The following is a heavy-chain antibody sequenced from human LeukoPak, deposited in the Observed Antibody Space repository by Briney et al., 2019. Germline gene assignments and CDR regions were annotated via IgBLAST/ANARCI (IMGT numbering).Heavy chain of an antibody. CDR1: GGSISSGDYY. V-gene: IGHV4-30-4*01. Sequence: SQTLSLTCTVSGGSISSGDYYWRWIRQPPGRGVEWIGYICYSGSTYYNPSRKSRVTISVDTSKNQFSLKLSSVTAADTAVYYCARAGYSYSYRLDYWGQGTLVTVS. CDR3: ARAGYSYSYRLDY. CDR2: ICYSGST. J-gene: IGHJ4*02. D-gene: IGHD5-18*01.